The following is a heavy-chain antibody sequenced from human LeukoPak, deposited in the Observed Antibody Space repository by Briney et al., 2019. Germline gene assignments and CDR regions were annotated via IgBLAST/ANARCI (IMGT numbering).Heavy chain of an antibody. CDR3: AKKETVVSPGNYFDH. D-gene: IGHD4-23*01. Sequence: GGSLRLSCAASGFTFSSYDMNWVRQAPGKGLEWVSAINDGGYNTYYADSVRGRFTISRDNAKNTLYLQMNSLRAQDTAVYYCAKKETVVSPGNYFDHWGQGTLVTVSS. CDR2: INDGGYNT. J-gene: IGHJ4*02. V-gene: IGHV3-23*01. CDR1: GFTFSSYD.